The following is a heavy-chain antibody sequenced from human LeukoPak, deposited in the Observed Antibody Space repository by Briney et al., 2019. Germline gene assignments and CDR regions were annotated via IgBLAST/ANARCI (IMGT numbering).Heavy chain of an antibody. CDR1: GYTFTNYA. J-gene: IGHJ4*02. CDR2: INAANGHT. V-gene: IGHV1-3*03. D-gene: IGHD6-13*01. CDR3: AKAGEGVYSSSWYGDY. Sequence: ASVKVSCKASGYTFTNYAIHWVRQAPGQRFEWMGWINAANGHTKYSQEFQDRITITRDTFATTAYMELSNLRSEDMALYYCAKAGEGVYSSSWYGDYWGQGTLVTVSS.